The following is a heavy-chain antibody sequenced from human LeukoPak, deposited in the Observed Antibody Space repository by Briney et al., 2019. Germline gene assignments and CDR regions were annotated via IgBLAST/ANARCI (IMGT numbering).Heavy chain of an antibody. CDR3: AKDLVGYITTVAPDAFDI. Sequence: GGSLRFSCAASGFTFSSYGMHWVRQAPGKGLEWVAFIRYDGSNKYHADSVKGRFTISRDNSKNTLYLQMNSLRVEDTAVYYCAKDLVGYITTVAPDAFDIWGQGTMVTVSS. J-gene: IGHJ3*02. V-gene: IGHV3-30*02. CDR1: GFTFSSYG. CDR2: IRYDGSNK. D-gene: IGHD4-23*01.